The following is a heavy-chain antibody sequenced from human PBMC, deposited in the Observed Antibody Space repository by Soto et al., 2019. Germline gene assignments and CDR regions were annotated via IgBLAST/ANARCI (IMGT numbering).Heavy chain of an antibody. V-gene: IGHV3-21*01. J-gene: IGHJ3*02. Sequence: GGSLRLSCAASGFTFSSYSMNWVRQAPGKGLEWVSSISSSSSYIYYADSVKGRFTISRDNAKNSLYLQMNSLRAEDTAVYYCARIQLAYDAFDIWGQGTMVTV. CDR2: ISSSSSYI. CDR1: GFTFSSYS. CDR3: ARIQLAYDAFDI. D-gene: IGHD6-6*01.